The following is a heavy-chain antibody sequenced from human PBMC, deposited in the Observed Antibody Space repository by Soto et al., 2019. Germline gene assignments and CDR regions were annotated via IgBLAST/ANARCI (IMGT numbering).Heavy chain of an antibody. CDR3: ARGIYRSFSNWFVS. V-gene: IGHV4-59*01. D-gene: IGHD6-6*01. CDR2: IYYSGST. CDR1: GGSISSYY. Sequence: PETLSLTCTVSGGSISSYYWSWIRQPPGKGLEWIGYIYYSGSTNYNPSLKSRVTISVDTSKNQFSLKLSSVTAADTAVYYCARGIYRSFSNWFVSLGKGILVSV. J-gene: IGHJ5*01.